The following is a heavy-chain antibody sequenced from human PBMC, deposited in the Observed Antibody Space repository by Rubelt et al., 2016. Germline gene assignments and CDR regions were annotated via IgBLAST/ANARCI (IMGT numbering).Heavy chain of an antibody. Sequence: QLQLQESGPGLVKPSETLSLTCTVSGDSISSSSYYWGWIRQPPGKGLEWVSRINTDGSTSYADSVKGRFTISRDNAKNSLYLQMNSLRAEDTAVYYCARGVVGATGLDYWGQGTLVTVSS. V-gene: IGHV4-39*02. CDR3: ARGVVGATGLDY. J-gene: IGHJ4*02. CDR2: INTDGST. D-gene: IGHD1-26*01. CDR1: GDSISSSSYY.